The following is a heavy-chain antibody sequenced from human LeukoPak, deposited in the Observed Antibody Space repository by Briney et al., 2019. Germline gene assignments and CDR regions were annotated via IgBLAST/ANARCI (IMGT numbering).Heavy chain of an antibody. J-gene: IGHJ5*02. V-gene: IGHV1-69*05. D-gene: IGHD4-17*01. CDR1: GGTFSSHA. CDR3: ARGRTTVTTALAVNWFDP. CDR2: IIPIFGTA. Sequence: SVKVSCKASGGTFSSHAISWVRQAPGQGLEWMGGIIPIFGTANYAQKFQGRVTITTDESTSTAYMELSSLRSEDTAVYYCARGRTTVTTALAVNWFDPWGQGTLVTVSS.